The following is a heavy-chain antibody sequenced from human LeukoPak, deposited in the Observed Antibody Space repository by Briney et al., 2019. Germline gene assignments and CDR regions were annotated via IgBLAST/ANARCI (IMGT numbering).Heavy chain of an antibody. CDR2: ISSSSSYI. J-gene: IGHJ5*02. Sequence: PGGSLRLSCAASGFTFSSYSMNWVRQAPGKGLEWVSSISSSSSYIYYADPVKGRSTISRDNAKNSLYLQMNSLRAEDTAVYYCARGTPGYCSSTSCSNWFDPWGQGTLVTVSS. D-gene: IGHD2-2*01. CDR3: ARGTPGYCSSTSCSNWFDP. CDR1: GFTFSSYS. V-gene: IGHV3-21*01.